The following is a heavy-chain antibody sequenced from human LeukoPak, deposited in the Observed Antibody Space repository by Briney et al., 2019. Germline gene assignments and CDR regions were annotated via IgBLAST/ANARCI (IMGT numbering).Heavy chain of an antibody. CDR2: IYYSGST. D-gene: IGHD3-3*01. Sequence: SETLSLTCTVSGGSISSYYWSWIRQPPGKGLEWIGYIYYSGSTNYNPSLKSRVTVSVDTSKNQFSLKLSSVTAADTAVYYCARDFGGNYDLWSGYYAYNWFDPWGQGTLVTVSS. V-gene: IGHV4-59*01. CDR1: GGSISSYY. CDR3: ARDFGGNYDLWSGYYAYNWFDP. J-gene: IGHJ5*02.